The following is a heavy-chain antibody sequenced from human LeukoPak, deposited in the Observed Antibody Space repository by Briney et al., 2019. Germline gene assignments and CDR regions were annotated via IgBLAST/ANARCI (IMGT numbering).Heavy chain of an antibody. D-gene: IGHD1-26*01. CDR1: GGTFSSYA. CDR3: ARGGAAQDTPGFDY. CDR2: ITPIFGTA. J-gene: IGHJ4*02. Sequence: GASVKVSCKASGGTFSSYAISWVRQAPGQGLEWMGGITPIFGTANYAQKFQGRVTITADESTSTAYMELSSLRSEDTAVYYCARGGAAQDTPGFDYWGQGTLVTVSS. V-gene: IGHV1-69*13.